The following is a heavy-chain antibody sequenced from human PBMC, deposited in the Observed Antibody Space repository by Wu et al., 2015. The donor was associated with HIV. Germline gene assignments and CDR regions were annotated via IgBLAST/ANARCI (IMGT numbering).Heavy chain of an antibody. CDR2: INPSGGAT. V-gene: IGHV1-2*02. J-gene: IGHJ4*02. D-gene: IGHD4-11*01. CDR1: GYTFTDFY. Sequence: QVELVQSGAEVKKPGASVKISCEASGYTFTDFYFHWVRQAPGQGLEWVGWINPSGGATIYSENFEGRVTVTRDTSMKTVYMELNSLTSGDTAVYYCARDATPITTEFDYWGPGNADHRLL. CDR3: ARDATPITTEFDY.